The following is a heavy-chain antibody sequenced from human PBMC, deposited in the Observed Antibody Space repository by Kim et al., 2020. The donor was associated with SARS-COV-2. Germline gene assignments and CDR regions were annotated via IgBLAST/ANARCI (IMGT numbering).Heavy chain of an antibody. V-gene: IGHV3-30*18. CDR2: ISYDGNTK. D-gene: IGHD3-9*01. CDR3: AKKALTGSSRAHTDY. CDR1: GFTFSSYG. J-gene: IGHJ4*02. Sequence: GGSLRLSCTASGFTFSSYGMHWVRQAPGKGLEWVAVISYDGNTKFYADSVKGRFTISRDNSKNTLYLQMNSLTVEDTAVFYCAKKALTGSSRAHTDYWGQGTLVTVSS.